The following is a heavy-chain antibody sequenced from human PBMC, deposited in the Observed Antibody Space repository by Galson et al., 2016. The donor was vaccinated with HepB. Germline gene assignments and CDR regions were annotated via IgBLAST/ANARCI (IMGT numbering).Heavy chain of an antibody. J-gene: IGHJ2*01. CDR1: GFTFSSYG. CDR3: AREVALEMATIKRSRYLDL. D-gene: IGHD5-24*01. CDR2: IWYDGSNK. Sequence: SLRLSCAASGFTFSSYGMHWVRQAPGKGLEWVTVIWYDGSNKYYADSVKGRFTIPRDNSKKTPYLQMNSLRAEDTAVYYCAREVALEMATIKRSRYLDLWGRGTLVTVSS. V-gene: IGHV3-33*01.